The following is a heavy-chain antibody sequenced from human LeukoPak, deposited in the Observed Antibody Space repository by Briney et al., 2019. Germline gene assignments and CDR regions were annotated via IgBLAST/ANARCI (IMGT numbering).Heavy chain of an antibody. CDR1: GYTFTGYY. CDR3: ARLTDYGGNSSDY. Sequence: ASVKVSCKASGYTFTGYYMHWVRQAPGQGLGWRGGFNPNSGGTNYAQKFQGRVTMTRDTSISTAYMELSRLRSDDTAVYYCARLTDYGGNSSDYWGQGTLVTVSS. CDR2: FNPNSGGT. V-gene: IGHV1-2*02. D-gene: IGHD4-23*01. J-gene: IGHJ4*02.